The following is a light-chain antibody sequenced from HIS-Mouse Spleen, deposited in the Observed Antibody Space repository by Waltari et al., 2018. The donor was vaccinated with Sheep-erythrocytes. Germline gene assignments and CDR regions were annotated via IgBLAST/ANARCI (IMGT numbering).Light chain of an antibody. CDR2: EGS. Sequence: QSALTQPASVSGSPGQSITISCPGTSRDVGSYNLVSWYQQHPGKAPNLMIYEGSKRHSGVSNRFSGSKSGNTASLTISGLQAEDEADYYCCSYAGSSTPWVFGGGTKLTVL. CDR3: CSYAGSSTPWV. CDR1: SRDVGSYNL. V-gene: IGLV2-23*01. J-gene: IGLJ3*02.